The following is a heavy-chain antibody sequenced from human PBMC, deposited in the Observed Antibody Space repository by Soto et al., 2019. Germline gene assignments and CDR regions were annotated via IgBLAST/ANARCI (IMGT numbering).Heavy chain of an antibody. Sequence: EVQLVESGGGLLQPGGSLRLSCTASGFSFNTYSMNWVRQAPGKGLEWISYISSDSKTIDYSDSVKGRFTISRDNARNSLYLQMKSLRAEDTAVYYCARDRFGRFQRSGGACYDFWGQGTRVTVSS. V-gene: IGHV3-48*01. CDR2: ISSDSKTI. CDR1: GFSFNTYS. J-gene: IGHJ4*02. CDR3: ARDRFGRFQRSGGACYDF. D-gene: IGHD2-15*01.